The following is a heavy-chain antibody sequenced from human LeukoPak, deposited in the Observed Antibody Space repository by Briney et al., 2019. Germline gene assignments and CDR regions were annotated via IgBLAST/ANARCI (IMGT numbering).Heavy chain of an antibody. V-gene: IGHV1-69*13. CDR1: GGTFSSYA. CDR3: ARDPANVVGPNCSGGSCYDY. D-gene: IGHD2-15*01. J-gene: IGHJ4*02. Sequence: ASVKVSCKASGGTFSSYAISWVRQAPGQGLEWMGGIIPIFGTANYAQKLQGRVTITADESTSTAYMELSSLRSEDTAVYYCARDPANVVGPNCSGGSCYDYWGQGTLVTVSS. CDR2: IIPIFGTA.